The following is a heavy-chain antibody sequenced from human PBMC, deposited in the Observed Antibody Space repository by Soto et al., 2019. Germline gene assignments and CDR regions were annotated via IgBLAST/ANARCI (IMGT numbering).Heavy chain of an antibody. Sequence: EVQLLEPGGHLVHPGGSLRLSCAASGFTFSNYAMIWIRQVPGKGLQWVSGLYGSGGGIHYAESVKDRFTISRDNSAYAVYLQMNNLRVEDSAIYYCAKDAVSRDGVWLAHDWGQGTVVTVSS. CDR1: GFTFSNYA. CDR3: AKDAVSRDGVWLAHD. D-gene: IGHD5-12*01. V-gene: IGHV3-23*01. J-gene: IGHJ4*02. CDR2: LYGSGGGI.